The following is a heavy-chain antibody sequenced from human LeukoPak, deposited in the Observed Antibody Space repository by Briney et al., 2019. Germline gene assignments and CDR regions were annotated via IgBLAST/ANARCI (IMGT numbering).Heavy chain of an antibody. J-gene: IGHJ4*02. CDR2: INPNSGGT. CDR3: ARDLAYYYDSSGYYYPNGGD. CDR1: GYTFTGYY. V-gene: IGHV1-2*02. D-gene: IGHD3-22*01. Sequence: ASVKVSCKASGYTFTGYYMHWVRQAPGQGLEWMGWINPNSGGTNYAQKFQGRVTMTRDTSISTAYMELSRLRSDDTAVYYCARDLAYYYDSSGYYYPNGGDWGQGTLVTVSS.